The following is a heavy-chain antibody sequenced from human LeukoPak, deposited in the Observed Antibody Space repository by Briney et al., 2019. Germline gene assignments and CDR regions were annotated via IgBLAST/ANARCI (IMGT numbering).Heavy chain of an antibody. Sequence: ASVKVSCKASGGTFSSYAISWVRQAPGQGLEWMGWISAYNGNTNYAQKLQGRVTMTTDTSTSTAYMELRSLRSDDTAVYYCARALYSNSRYYPLTAENWFDPWGQGTLVTVSS. J-gene: IGHJ5*02. CDR2: ISAYNGNT. D-gene: IGHD6-13*01. V-gene: IGHV1-18*01. CDR1: GGTFSSYA. CDR3: ARALYSNSRYYPLTAENWFDP.